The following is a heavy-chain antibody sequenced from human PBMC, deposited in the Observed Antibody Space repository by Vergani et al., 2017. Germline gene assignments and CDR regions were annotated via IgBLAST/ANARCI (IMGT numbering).Heavy chain of an antibody. CDR3: AGFGPLPPLSIAVALRFIQYYYYYGMDV. Sequence: QVQLVQSGAEVKKPGASVKVSCKASGYTFTSYGISWVRQAPGQGLEWMGWISAYNGNTNYAQKLQGRVTMTTDTSTSTAYMELRSLRSDDTAVYYCAGFGPLPPLSIAVALRFIQYYYYYGMDVWGQGTTVTVSS. D-gene: IGHD6-19*01. J-gene: IGHJ6*02. CDR1: GYTFTSYG. CDR2: ISAYNGNT. V-gene: IGHV1-18*01.